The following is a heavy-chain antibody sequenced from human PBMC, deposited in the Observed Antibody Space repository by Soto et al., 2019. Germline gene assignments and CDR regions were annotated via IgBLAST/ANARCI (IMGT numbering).Heavy chain of an antibody. J-gene: IGHJ4*02. Sequence: EVQLVGPGGALIKPGGSLELSWAASGFTAGGTYRSWVRRAPGRGLEWVSVIYSGGSTYYADSVKGRFTISRDNSKNTLYLQMNSLRAEDTAVYYCARSGYSYGPFDYWGQGTLVTVSS. CDR1: GFTAGGTY. V-gene: IGHV3-53*01. CDR2: IYSGGST. CDR3: ARSGYSYGPFDY. D-gene: IGHD5-18*01.